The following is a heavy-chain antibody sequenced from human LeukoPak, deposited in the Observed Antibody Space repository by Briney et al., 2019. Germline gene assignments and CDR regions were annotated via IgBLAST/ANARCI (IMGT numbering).Heavy chain of an antibody. CDR3: ARETSQKGAHYMDV. CDR1: GGSISSYY. J-gene: IGHJ6*03. D-gene: IGHD3-16*01. Sequence: SETLSLTCTVSGGSISSYYWSWIRQPPGKGLEWIGYIYYSGSTNYKSSLKSRVTISVDTSKNQLSLKLSSVTAADTAVYYCARETSQKGAHYMDVWGKGTTVTISS. V-gene: IGHV4-59*01. CDR2: IYYSGST.